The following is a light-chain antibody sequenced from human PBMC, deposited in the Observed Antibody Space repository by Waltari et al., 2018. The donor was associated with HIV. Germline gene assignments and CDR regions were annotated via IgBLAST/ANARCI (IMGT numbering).Light chain of an antibody. CDR3: QHFNGDFT. CDR1: QSIGTW. V-gene: IGKV1-5*03. Sequence: DIRMTQSPSTLSASVGDRVTITCRASQSIGTWLAWYQQKPGKAPKLLIYKASNLETGVPSRFSGSRSATEFTLTISSLQPDDFATYYCQHFNGDFTFGPGTKVDIK. CDR2: KAS. J-gene: IGKJ3*01.